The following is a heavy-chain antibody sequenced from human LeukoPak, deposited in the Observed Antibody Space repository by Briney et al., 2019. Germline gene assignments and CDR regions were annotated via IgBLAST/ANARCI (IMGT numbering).Heavy chain of an antibody. CDR1: GFIFSKCW. CDR3: ARDFNPSCGDNCYIDAFDI. J-gene: IGHJ3*02. V-gene: IGHV3-7*01. CDR2: IRRDGSVI. D-gene: IGHD2-21*01. Sequence: PGGSLRLSCVASGFIFSKCWMTWVRQAPGKGLEWVANIRRDGSVIHYLDSVKGRFTISRDNAKNSLYLQMDSLRAEDTAVYYCARDFNPSCGDNCYIDAFDIWGQGTMVTVSS.